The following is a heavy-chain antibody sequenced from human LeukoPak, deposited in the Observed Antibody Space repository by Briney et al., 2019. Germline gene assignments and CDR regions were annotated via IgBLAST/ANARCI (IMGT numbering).Heavy chain of an antibody. J-gene: IGHJ3*02. V-gene: IGHV4-39*07. CDR1: GGSISSSSYY. D-gene: IGHD3-22*01. CDR3: ARPKYYYDSSGYYSDAFDI. Sequence: SETLSLTCTVSGGSISSSSYYWGWIRQPPGKGLEWIGSIYYSGSTYYNPSLKSRVTISVDTSKNQFSLKLSSVTAADTAVYYCARPKYYYDSSGYYSDAFDIWGQGTMVTVSS. CDR2: IYYSGST.